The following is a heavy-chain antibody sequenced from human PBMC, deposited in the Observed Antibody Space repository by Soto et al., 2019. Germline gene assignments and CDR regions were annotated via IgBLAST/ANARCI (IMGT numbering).Heavy chain of an antibody. V-gene: IGHV1-69*13. J-gene: IGHJ6*02. Sequence: ASVKVSCKASGGTFSSYAISWVRQAPGQGLEWMGGIIPIFGTANYAQKFQGRVTITADESTSTAYMELSSLRSEDTAVYYCARDGGSSSSYYYYGMDVWGQGTMVTVSS. D-gene: IGHD6-13*01. CDR2: IIPIFGTA. CDR3: ARDGGSSSSYYYYGMDV. CDR1: GGTFSSYA.